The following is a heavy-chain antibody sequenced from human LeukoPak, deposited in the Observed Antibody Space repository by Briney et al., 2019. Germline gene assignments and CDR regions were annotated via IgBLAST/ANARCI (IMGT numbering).Heavy chain of an antibody. J-gene: IGHJ5*02. V-gene: IGHV4-34*01. CDR1: GGSCSGYY. Sequence: PSETLSLTCAVYGGSCSGYYWSWIRQPPGKGLEWIGEINHSGSTNYNPSLKSRVTISVDTSKNHFSLKLSSVTAADTAVYYCARGRRDITIFGVVIIRENWFDPWGQGTLVTVSS. CDR3: ARGRRDITIFGVVIIRENWFDP. D-gene: IGHD3-3*01. CDR2: INHSGST.